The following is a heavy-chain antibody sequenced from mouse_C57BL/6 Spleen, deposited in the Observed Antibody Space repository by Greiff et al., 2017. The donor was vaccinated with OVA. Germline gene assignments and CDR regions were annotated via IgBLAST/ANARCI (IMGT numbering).Heavy chain of an antibody. J-gene: IGHJ4*01. V-gene: IGHV3-8*01. D-gene: IGHD1-1*01. CDR2: ISYSGST. CDR1: GYSITSDY. CDR3: AREVVAQGYAMDY. Sequence: VQLKESGPGLAKPSQSLSLTCSVSGYSITSDYLNWIRKFPGNNLEYMGYISYSGSTYYNPSPKSRISITPDTSKNQYYLQLNSVTTEDTATYYSAREVVAQGYAMDYWGQGTSVTVSS.